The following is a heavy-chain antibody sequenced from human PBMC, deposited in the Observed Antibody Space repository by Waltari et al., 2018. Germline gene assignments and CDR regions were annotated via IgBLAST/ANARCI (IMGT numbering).Heavy chain of an antibody. V-gene: IGHV3-72*01. D-gene: IGHD2-21*01. CDR3: ARSGGDCYSCDAFDI. CDR1: GFTFSDHY. Sequence: EVQLVESGGGLVQPGGSLRLSCAASGFTFSDHYMDWVRQAPGKGLEWVGRTRNKANSYTTEYAASVKGRFTISRDDSKNSLYLQMNSLKTEDTAVYYCARSGGDCYSCDAFDIWGQGTMVTVSS. CDR2: TRNKANSYTT. J-gene: IGHJ3*02.